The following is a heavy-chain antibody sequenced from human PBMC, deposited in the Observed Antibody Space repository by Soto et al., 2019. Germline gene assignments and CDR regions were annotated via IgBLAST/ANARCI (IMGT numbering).Heavy chain of an antibody. J-gene: IGHJ6*03. D-gene: IGHD2-2*01. CDR3: ARHVVVPADYYYYYYMDV. CDR2: IYYSGST. V-gene: IGHV4-59*08. CDR1: GVSISSYY. Sequence: PSETLSVTRPVSGVSISSYYWSWIRQTPGKGLEWIGYIYYSGSTNYNPSLKSRVTISVDTSKNQFSLKLSSVTAADTAVYYCARHVVVPADYYYYYYMDVWGKGTTVTVSS.